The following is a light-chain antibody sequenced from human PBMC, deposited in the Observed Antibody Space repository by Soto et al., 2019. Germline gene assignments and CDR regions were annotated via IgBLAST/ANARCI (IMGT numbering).Light chain of an antibody. CDR1: QSVGDY. V-gene: IGKV3-11*01. CDR3: HQRSYWVLIP. CDR2: YAS. J-gene: IGKJ5*01. Sequence: SQSVGDYLGWYQQKPRQAPRLLIYYASNRAAGIPARFSGSGSGTDFTPTSSSLESEDFALQYCHQRSYWVLIPFCQGTQLEIK.